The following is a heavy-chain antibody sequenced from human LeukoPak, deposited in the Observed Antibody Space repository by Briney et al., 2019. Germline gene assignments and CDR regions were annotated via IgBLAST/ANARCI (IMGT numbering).Heavy chain of an antibody. D-gene: IGHD6-13*01. Sequence: GGSLRLSCAASGFTFSSYSMNWVRQAPGKGLEGVSSISSSSSYIYYADSVKGRFTISRDNAKNSLYLQMNSLRVEDTAVYYCARAPPYIAAAGPNWFDPWGQGTLVTVSS. V-gene: IGHV3-21*01. CDR1: GFTFSSYS. J-gene: IGHJ5*02. CDR2: ISSSSSYI. CDR3: ARAPPYIAAAGPNWFDP.